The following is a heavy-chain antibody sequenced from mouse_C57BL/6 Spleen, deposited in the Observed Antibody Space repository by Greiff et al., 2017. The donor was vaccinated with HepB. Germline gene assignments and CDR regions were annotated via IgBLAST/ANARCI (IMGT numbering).Heavy chain of an antibody. J-gene: IGHJ3*01. V-gene: IGHV1-55*01. CDR2: IYPGSGST. CDR1: GYTFTSYW. D-gene: IGHD1-1*01. Sequence: QVQLKQPGAELVKPGASVKMSCKASGYTFTSYWITWVKQRPGQGLEWIGDIYPGSGSTNYTEKFKSKATLTVDTSSSTAYMQLSRLTSEDSAVYYCARSLYYYGSSYPWFAYWGQGTLVTVSA. CDR3: ARSLYYYGSSYPWFAY.